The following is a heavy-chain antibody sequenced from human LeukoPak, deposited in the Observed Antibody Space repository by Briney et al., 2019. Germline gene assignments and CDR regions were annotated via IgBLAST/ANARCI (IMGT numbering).Heavy chain of an antibody. CDR3: ARADRLLGYCSSTSCYPPADY. D-gene: IGHD2-2*01. Sequence: ASVKVSCKASGYTFTGYYMHWVRQAPGQGLEWMGWINPNSGGTNYAQKFQGRVTMTRDTSISTAYMELSRLRSDDTAVYYCARADRLLGYCSSTSCYPPADYWGQGTLVTVSS. CDR1: GYTFTGYY. J-gene: IGHJ4*02. V-gene: IGHV1-2*02. CDR2: INPNSGGT.